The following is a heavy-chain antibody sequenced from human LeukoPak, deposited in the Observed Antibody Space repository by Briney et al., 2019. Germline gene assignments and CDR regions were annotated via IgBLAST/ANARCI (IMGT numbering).Heavy chain of an antibody. V-gene: IGHV3-48*01. CDR3: ARVPWTQIDY. CDR1: GFTFSSYS. CDR2: ISSSSSTI. D-gene: IGHD3/OR15-3a*01. Sequence: LTGGSLRLSCAASGFTFSSYSMTWVRQAPGKGLEWVSYISSSSSTIYYADSVKGRFTISGDNAKNSLYLQMNSLRAEDTAVYYCARVPWTQIDYWGQGTLVTVSS. J-gene: IGHJ4*02.